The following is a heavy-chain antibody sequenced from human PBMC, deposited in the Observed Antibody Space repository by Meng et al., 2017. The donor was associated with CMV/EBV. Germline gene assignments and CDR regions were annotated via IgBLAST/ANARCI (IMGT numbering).Heavy chain of an antibody. CDR1: GFSLPDHY. CDR3: ARVWRGRWFAP. CDR2: IRNKANSYTT. V-gene: IGHV3-72*01. Sequence: AFGFSLPDHYMDWVRLAPGKGLEWVGRIRNKANSYTTEYAASVKGRFTILRDDSKNSVYLQMNSLKTEDTAVYYCARVWRGRWFAPWGQGTLVTVSS. D-gene: IGHD2-21*01. J-gene: IGHJ5*02.